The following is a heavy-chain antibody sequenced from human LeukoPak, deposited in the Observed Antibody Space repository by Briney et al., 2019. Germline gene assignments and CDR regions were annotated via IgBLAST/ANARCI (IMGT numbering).Heavy chain of an antibody. CDR3: ARDDIAAAPYPFDY. CDR1: GYTFTSYG. CDR2: ISAYNGNT. Sequence: ASVKVSCKASGYTFTSYGISWVRQAPGQGLEWMGWISAYNGNTNYAQKLQGRVTMTTDTSTSTAYMELRSLRSDDTAVYYCARDDIAAAPYPFDYWGQGTLVTVSS. V-gene: IGHV1-18*04. D-gene: IGHD6-13*01. J-gene: IGHJ4*02.